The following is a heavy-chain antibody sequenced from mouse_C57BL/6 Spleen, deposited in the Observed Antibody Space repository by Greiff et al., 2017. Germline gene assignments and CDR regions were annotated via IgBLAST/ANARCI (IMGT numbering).Heavy chain of an antibody. CDR2: INPSTGGT. J-gene: IGHJ4*01. CDR3: ARECYNCSKDY. CDR1: GYSFTGYY. D-gene: IGHD4-1*02. Sequence: VQLQQSGPELVKPGASVKISCKASGYSFTGYYMNWVKQSPGKSLEWIGVINPSTGGTTYNQKFKGKATLTVDKSSSTAYMQLKSLTSEDSAVYYCARECYNCSKDYWGKGTTVTVSS. V-gene: IGHV1-42*01.